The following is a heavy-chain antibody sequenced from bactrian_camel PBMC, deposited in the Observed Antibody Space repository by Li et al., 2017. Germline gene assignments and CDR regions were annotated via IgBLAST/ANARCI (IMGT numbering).Heavy chain of an antibody. CDR1: GLVYPFWS. CDR3: AAVDEGRTVEGGVSLWTLFESGY. CDR2: IDSRGTT. J-gene: IGHJ4*01. D-gene: IGHD3*01. Sequence: HVQLVESGGGSVQAGGSLTLSCAASGLVYPFWSMAWFRQAPGKEREGVARIDSRGTTEYVDSVKGRFTVFKGNAGKTLYLQMNSLRPEDTAMYYCAAVDEGRTVEGGVSLWTLFESGYWGQGTQVTVS. V-gene: IGHV3S61*01.